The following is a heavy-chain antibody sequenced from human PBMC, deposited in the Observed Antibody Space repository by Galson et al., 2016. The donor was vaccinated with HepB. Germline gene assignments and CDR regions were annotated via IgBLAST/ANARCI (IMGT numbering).Heavy chain of an antibody. J-gene: IGHJ4*02. D-gene: IGHD2/OR15-2a*01. CDR3: ARRHEYCPPVGCSVDY. CDR1: GFTFNKYG. Sequence: SLRLSCATSGFTFNKYGMHWVRQAPGKGLEWVAADSMDGRRKFYADSVRGRFTISRAISSSMLFLQMSSLRGDDTAVYYCARRHEYCPPVGCSVDYWGQGTLVSVSS. CDR2: DSMDGRRK. V-gene: IGHV3-30*03.